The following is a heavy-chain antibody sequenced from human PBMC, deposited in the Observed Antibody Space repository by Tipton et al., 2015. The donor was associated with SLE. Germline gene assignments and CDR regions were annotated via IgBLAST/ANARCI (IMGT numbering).Heavy chain of an antibody. V-gene: IGHV4-59*11. Sequence: LRLSCTVSGGSISSHYWSWIRQPPGKGLEWIGYFYSSGSTNYNPSLKSRVTISVDTSKNQFSLKLSSVTAADTAVYYCARAQYGPDYFDYWGQGTLVTVSS. CDR2: FYSSGST. CDR1: GGSISSHY. J-gene: IGHJ4*02. D-gene: IGHD4-17*01. CDR3: ARAQYGPDYFDY.